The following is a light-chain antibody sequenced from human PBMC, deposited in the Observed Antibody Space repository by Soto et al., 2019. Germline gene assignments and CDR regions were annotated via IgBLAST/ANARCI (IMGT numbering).Light chain of an antibody. J-gene: IGKJ1*01. V-gene: IGKV1-12*01. CDR3: HQSYSTPQT. CDR2: AAS. Sequence: DIQMTQSPSSVSASVGDRVTITCRASQGISSWLAWYQQKPGKAPKLLIYAASSLQSGVPSQFSGRGSGTDFPLTISSLQPEDFTTYYYHQSYSTPQTFGQGTQVQIK. CDR1: QGISSW.